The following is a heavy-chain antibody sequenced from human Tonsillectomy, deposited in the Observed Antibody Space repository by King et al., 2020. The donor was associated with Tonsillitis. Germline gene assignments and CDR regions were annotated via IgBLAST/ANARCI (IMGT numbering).Heavy chain of an antibody. Sequence: VQLVESGGGVVQPGRSLRLSCAASGFTFSSYAMHWVRQAPGKGLEWVAVISYGGNNKYYADSVKGRFTISRDNSKNTLYLQINSLRAEDTAVYYCARDASIVVVVAATGDFDYWGQGTLVTVSS. J-gene: IGHJ4*02. CDR3: ARDASIVVVVAATGDFDY. CDR2: ISYGGNNK. D-gene: IGHD2-15*01. CDR1: GFTFSSYA. V-gene: IGHV3-30-3*01.